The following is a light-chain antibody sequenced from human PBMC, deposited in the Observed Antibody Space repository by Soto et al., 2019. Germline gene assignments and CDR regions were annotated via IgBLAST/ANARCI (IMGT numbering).Light chain of an antibody. V-gene: IGKV3D-15*01. CDR3: QHYNSYGT. CDR2: GAS. CDR1: QSVSSN. Sequence: EIVITQSPATVSVSPGESATLSCRASQSVSSNLAWHQQKPGQAPRLLIYGASNRATGIPDRFSGSGSGTDFTLTISSLQPDDFATYYCQHYNSYGTFGQGTKVDIK. J-gene: IGKJ1*01.